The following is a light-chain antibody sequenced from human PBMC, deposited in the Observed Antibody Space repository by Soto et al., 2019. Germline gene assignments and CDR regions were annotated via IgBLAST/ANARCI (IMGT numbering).Light chain of an antibody. CDR1: SSRFTGYNY. Sequence: QSALTQPASVSGSPGQSITISCTGTSSRFTGYNYVSWYQQYPGKVPKLLIYYVSDRPSGVSNRFSGSNSGNTASLTISGLQAEDEADYFCTSFTSDHLYVFGTGTKVTVL. J-gene: IGLJ1*01. V-gene: IGLV2-14*03. CDR3: TSFTSDHLYV. CDR2: YVS.